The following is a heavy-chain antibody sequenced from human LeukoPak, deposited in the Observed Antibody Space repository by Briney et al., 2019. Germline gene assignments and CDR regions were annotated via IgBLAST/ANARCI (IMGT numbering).Heavy chain of an antibody. J-gene: IGHJ4*02. CDR2: IPYDGSNK. CDR3: AKGYSGYEWFFDY. Sequence: GGSLRLSCAASGLTFSSYGMHWVRQAPGKGLEWVAVIPYDGSNKYYADSVKGRFTISRDNSKSTLYLQMNSLRPEDTAVYYCAKGYSGYEWFFDYWGQGTLVTGSS. V-gene: IGHV3-30*18. D-gene: IGHD5-12*01. CDR1: GLTFSSYG.